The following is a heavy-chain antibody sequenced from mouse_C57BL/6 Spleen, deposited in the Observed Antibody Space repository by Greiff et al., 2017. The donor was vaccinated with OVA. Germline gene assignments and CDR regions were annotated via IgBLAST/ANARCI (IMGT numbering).Heavy chain of an antibody. CDR2: ISYDGSN. CDR3: AILLDCSLDD. V-gene: IGHV3-6*01. D-gene: IGHD1-1*01. Sequence: EVKLQESGPGLVKPSQSLSLSCSATGYSITSGYYWNWIRQFPGNKLEWVGYISYDGSNNYNPSLKNQISITRDTSTNQFYLKLNCVTTEDSATYYCAILLDCSLDDWGQGTSVTVSS. CDR1: GYSITSGYY. J-gene: IGHJ4*01.